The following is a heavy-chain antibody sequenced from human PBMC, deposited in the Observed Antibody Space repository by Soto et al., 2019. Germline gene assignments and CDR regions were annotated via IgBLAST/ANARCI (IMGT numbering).Heavy chain of an antibody. CDR1: GYTFTSYA. CDR2: INAGNGNT. J-gene: IGHJ5*02. CDR3: AGGGGGATSPWFDP. D-gene: IGHD1-26*01. V-gene: IGHV1-3*01. Sequence: ASVKVSCKASGYTFTSYAMHWVRQAPGQRLEWMGWINAGNGNTKYSQKFQGRVTITRDTSASTAYMELSSLRSEDTAVYYCAGGGGGATSPWFDPWGQGTLVTVSS.